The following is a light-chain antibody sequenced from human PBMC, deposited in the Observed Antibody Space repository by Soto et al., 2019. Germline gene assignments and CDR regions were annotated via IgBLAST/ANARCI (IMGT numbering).Light chain of an antibody. J-gene: IGLJ1*01. V-gene: IGLV1-40*01. CDR3: QSYDSSLSGYV. Sequence: QSVLTQPPSVSGAPGQRVTISCTGSSSNIGAGYDVHWYQQLPGTAPKLLIYANNNRPSGVPDRFSGSKSGTSASLAITGLQAEDEADYYCQSYDSSLSGYVFGIGTKGAVL. CDR2: ANN. CDR1: SSNIGAGYD.